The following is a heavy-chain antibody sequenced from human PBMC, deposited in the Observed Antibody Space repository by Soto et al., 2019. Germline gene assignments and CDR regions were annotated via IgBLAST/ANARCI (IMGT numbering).Heavy chain of an antibody. CDR3: AHSSGSSWTFDY. V-gene: IGHV2-5*02. Sequence: GSGPKRVNATQPHTMCCAFSGFSLSNKKIGVAWLRQPPGKALEWLALIYWDDDKRYSPSLKSRLTITKDTSKNQVVLTMTNMDPVDTATYYCAHSSGSSWTFDYWGQGSLVTFS. CDR1: GFSLSNKKIG. D-gene: IGHD6-13*01. J-gene: IGHJ4*02. CDR2: IYWDDDK.